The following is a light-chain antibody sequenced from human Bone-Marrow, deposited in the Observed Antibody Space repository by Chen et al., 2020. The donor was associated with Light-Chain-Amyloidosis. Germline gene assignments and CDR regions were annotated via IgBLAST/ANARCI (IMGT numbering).Light chain of an antibody. CDR1: QNIANY. CDR2: AGS. Sequence: DIHMIQSPSSLGASVGDRVTITCRASQNIANYVNWYQHKPGKAPKLLILAGSSLNGGVSSRFSAGGSGTDFPLTIRSLHPEDSATYFCQQCYSFRFLSFGGGTKVE. CDR3: QQCYSFRFLS. J-gene: IGKJ4*01. V-gene: IGKV1-39*01.